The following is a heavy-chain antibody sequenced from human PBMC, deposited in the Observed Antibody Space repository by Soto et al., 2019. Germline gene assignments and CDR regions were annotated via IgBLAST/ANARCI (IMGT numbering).Heavy chain of an antibody. V-gene: IGHV3-7*01. D-gene: IGHD1-1*01. CDR2: INHDQNEE. CDR1: GFTFSSYW. Sequence: PGGSLRLSCAASGFTFSSYWMNWVRQAPGKGLEWVGNINHDQNEENHLDSVKGLFTIYSDYAKDSRFLQMNSLIIDDTAVYYCASTGDGHHDFPDYWGQGALVTVAS. J-gene: IGHJ4*02. CDR3: ASTGDGHHDFPDY.